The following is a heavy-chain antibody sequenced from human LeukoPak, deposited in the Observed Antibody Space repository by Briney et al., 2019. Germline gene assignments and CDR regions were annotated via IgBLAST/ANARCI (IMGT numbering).Heavy chain of an antibody. D-gene: IGHD3-16*02. J-gene: IGHJ4*02. CDR1: GGTFSSYA. Sequence: SVKVSCKASGGTFSSYAISWVRQAPGQGLEWMGGIIPISGTANYAQKFQGRVTITADESTSTAYMELSSLRSEDTAVYYCAGGIMIGGVIGPFDYWGQGTLVTVSS. CDR2: IIPISGTA. V-gene: IGHV1-69*01. CDR3: AGGIMIGGVIGPFDY.